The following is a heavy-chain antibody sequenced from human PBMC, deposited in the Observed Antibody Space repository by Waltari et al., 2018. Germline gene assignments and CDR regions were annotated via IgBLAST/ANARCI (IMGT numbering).Heavy chain of an antibody. J-gene: IGHJ4*02. CDR1: GFSFTNYG. V-gene: IGHV3-33*03. CDR3: ANGDRAGY. Sequence: QEKLVESGGGVVQSGRSLNLSCEASGFSFTNYGMHWVRQAPGKGLEWVAIIWYDGSKKYYADSVKGRFDISRDNFRNTLYLQMDSLRAEDTAVYFCANGDRAGYWGQGTLVTVSS. CDR2: IWYDGSKK.